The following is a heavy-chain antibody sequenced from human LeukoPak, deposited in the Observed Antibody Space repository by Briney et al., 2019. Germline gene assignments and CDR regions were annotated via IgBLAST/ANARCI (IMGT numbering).Heavy chain of an antibody. D-gene: IGHD4-23*01. CDR2: IWHDGTNK. CDR1: GFTFTSYG. J-gene: IGHJ4*02. V-gene: IGHV3-33*01. Sequence: GRPLILSCASSGFTFTSYGIHWVRQAPGKGLEWVAVIWHDGTNKYYADSVKGRFLLSRDNSLNTLYLQMNSLRAGDTAVYYCARGSGYGGEFDYWGLGTLVTVSS. CDR3: ARGSGYGGEFDY.